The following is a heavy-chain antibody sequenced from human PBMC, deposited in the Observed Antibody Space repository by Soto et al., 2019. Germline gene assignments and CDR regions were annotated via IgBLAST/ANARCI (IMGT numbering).Heavy chain of an antibody. CDR2: INPKSGGT. V-gene: IGHV1-2*04. CDR1: GYSFTDYH. CDR3: ARGDSTDCSNGVCSFFYNHDMDV. D-gene: IGHD2-8*01. J-gene: IGHJ6*02. Sequence: GSSVKVSCKASGYSFTDYHIHWVRQAPGQGLEWLGRINPKSGGTSTAQKFQGWVTMTTDTSISTASMELTRLTSDDTAIYYCARGDSTDCSNGVCSFFYNHDMDVWGQGTTVTVSS.